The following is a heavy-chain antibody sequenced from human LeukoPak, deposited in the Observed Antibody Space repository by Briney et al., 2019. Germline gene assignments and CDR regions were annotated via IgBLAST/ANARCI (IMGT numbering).Heavy chain of an antibody. J-gene: IGHJ4*02. D-gene: IGHD6-13*01. CDR1: GGSISGSSYF. Sequence: SETLSLTCTDSGGSISGSSYFWGWIRQPPGKGLEWIGSIYYSGSTYYNPSLKSRVTISVDMSKNQFSLKLNSVTAADTAVYYCGRQAAAGAGGDYWDQGTLVTVSS. CDR3: GRQAAAGAGGDY. CDR2: IYYSGST. V-gene: IGHV4-39*01.